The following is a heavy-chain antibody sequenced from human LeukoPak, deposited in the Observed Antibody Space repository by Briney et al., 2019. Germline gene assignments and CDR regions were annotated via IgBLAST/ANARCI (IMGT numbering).Heavy chain of an antibody. CDR2: INAGNGNT. Sequence: ASVTVSCKASSYTFTNYAFTWVRQAPGQGLEWMGWINAGNGNTKYSQEFQGGVTITTDTSASTAYMELSSLRSEDMAVYYCASGIAAAGPFDYWGQGTLVTVSS. CDR1: SYTFTNYA. V-gene: IGHV1-3*03. D-gene: IGHD6-13*01. CDR3: ASGIAAAGPFDY. J-gene: IGHJ4*02.